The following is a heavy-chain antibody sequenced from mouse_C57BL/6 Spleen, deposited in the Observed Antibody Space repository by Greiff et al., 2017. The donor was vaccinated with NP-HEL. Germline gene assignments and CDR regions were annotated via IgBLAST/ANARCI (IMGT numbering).Heavy chain of an antibody. CDR2: ISDGGSYT. V-gene: IGHV5-4*03. D-gene: IGHD2-5*01. J-gene: IGHJ3*01. Sequence: EVKLVESGGGLVKPGGSLKLSCAASGFTFSSYAMSWVRQTPEKRLEWVATISDGGSYTYYPDNVKGRFTISRDNAKNNLYLQMSHLKSEDTAMYYCARGGYSNYVWFAYWGQGTLVTVSA. CDR3: ARGGYSNYVWFAY. CDR1: GFTFSSYA.